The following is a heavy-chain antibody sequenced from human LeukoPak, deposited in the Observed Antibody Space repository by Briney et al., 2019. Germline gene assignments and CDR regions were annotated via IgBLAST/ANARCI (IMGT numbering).Heavy chain of an antibody. J-gene: IGHJ4*02. CDR3: ATDLCSIAAAGRIFDY. D-gene: IGHD6-13*01. CDR1: VFTLSDYY. V-gene: IGHV3-11*01. CDR2: ISSSGSTI. Sequence: GGSLRLSRVASVFTLSDYYMSWIRPAPGKGRAWVSYISSSGSTIYYADSVKGRFTISRDNAKNSLYMQMDRLRAEDTAVYYCATDLCSIAAAGRIFDYWGQGTLVTVSS.